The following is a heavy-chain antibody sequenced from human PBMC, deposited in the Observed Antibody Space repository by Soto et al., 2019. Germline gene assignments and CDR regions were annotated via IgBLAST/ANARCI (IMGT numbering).Heavy chain of an antibody. CDR2: ISYDGSNK. CDR1: GFTFSSYA. Sequence: GGSLRLSCAASGFTFSSYAMHWVRQAPGKGLEWVAVISYDGSNKYYADSVKGRFTISRDNSKNTLYLQMNSLRAEDTAVYYCARSLYQHYYDSSGYLEYWGQGTLGTVSS. V-gene: IGHV3-30-3*01. CDR3: ARSLYQHYYDSSGYLEY. J-gene: IGHJ4*02. D-gene: IGHD3-22*01.